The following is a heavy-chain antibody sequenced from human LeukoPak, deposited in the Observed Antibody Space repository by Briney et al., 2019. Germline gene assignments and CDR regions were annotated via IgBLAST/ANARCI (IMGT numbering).Heavy chain of an antibody. CDR3: ARHGDLYYYASSGYSYFDY. V-gene: IGHV4-39*01. CDR2: IYYSGST. CDR1: GGSISSSSYY. Sequence: SETLSLTCTVSGGSISSSSYYWGWIRQPPGKGLEWIGSIYYSGSTYYNPSHKSRVTISVDTSKNQFSLKLSSVTAADTAVYYCARHGDLYYYASSGYSYFDYWGQGTLVTVSS. D-gene: IGHD3-22*01. J-gene: IGHJ4*02.